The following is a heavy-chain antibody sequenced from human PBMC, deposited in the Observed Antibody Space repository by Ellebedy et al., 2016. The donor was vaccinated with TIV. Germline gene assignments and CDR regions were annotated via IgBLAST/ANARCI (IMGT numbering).Heavy chain of an antibody. V-gene: IGHV3-21*01. J-gene: IGHJ6*02. CDR2: ISSTSSYI. CDR3: ARGLRDYNFWSGYYTLTAYGMDV. D-gene: IGHD3-3*01. Sequence: GGSLRLSCAASGFTFSTYSMNWVRQAPGKGLEWVSSISSTSSYIYYADSVKGRFTISRDNAKNSLYLQMNSLRAEDTAVYYCARGLRDYNFWSGYYTLTAYGMDVWGQGTTVTVSS. CDR1: GFTFSTYS.